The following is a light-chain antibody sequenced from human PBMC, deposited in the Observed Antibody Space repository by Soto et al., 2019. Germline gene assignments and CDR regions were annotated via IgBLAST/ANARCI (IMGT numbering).Light chain of an antibody. J-gene: IGLJ1*01. CDR2: EIT. V-gene: IGLV2-23*02. CDR3: CSYAGTSTYV. CDR1: SGDVGSYNL. Sequence: QSALTQPASVSGSPGQSITISCTGTSGDVGSYNLVSWYQQHPGKAPKLMIYEITNWPSGVSNRFSGSKSGNRASLTISGLQAEEEADYYCCSYAGTSTYVFGAGTKLTVL.